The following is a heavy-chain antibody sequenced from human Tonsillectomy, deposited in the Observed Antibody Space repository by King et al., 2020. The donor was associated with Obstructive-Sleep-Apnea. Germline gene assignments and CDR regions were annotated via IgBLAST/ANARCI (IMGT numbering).Heavy chain of an antibody. J-gene: IGHJ2*01. V-gene: IGHV4-59*08. D-gene: IGHD6-13*01. CDR1: GGSISSYY. CDR2: IYYSGST. CDR3: ARRGAAAGTGYFDL. Sequence: VQLQESGPGLVKPSETLSLTCTVSGGSISSYYWSWIRQPPGKGLEWIGEIYYSGSTNYNPSLKSRVTISVDTSKNQFSLKLNSVTAADTAVYYCARRGAAAGTGYFDLWGRGTLVTVSS.